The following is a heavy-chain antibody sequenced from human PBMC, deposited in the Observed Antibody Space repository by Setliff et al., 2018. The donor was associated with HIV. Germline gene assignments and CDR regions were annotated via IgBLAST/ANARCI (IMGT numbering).Heavy chain of an antibody. Sequence: GGSLRLSCAVSGFTFSSHVMNWVRQAPGKGLEWVSTINENGANTHYADSVKGRFTISRDKSRNTLYLQMNSLRAEDTAVYYCAKDEWYSPKAFEIWGQGTMVTVSS. V-gene: IGHV3-23*01. CDR3: AKDEWYSPKAFEI. D-gene: IGHD6-13*01. J-gene: IGHJ3*02. CDR1: GFTFSSHV. CDR2: INENGANT.